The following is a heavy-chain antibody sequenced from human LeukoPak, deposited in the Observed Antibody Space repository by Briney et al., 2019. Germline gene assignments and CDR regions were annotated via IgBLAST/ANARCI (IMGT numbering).Heavy chain of an antibody. D-gene: IGHD3-22*01. Sequence: SETLSLTCAVYGGSFSGYYWSWIRQPPGKGLEWIGEINHSGSTNYNPSLKSRVTISVDTSKNQFSLKLSSVTAADTAVYYCARGRRSSYYYDSSGYWGPIDYWGQGTLVTVSS. CDR1: GGSFSGYY. V-gene: IGHV4-34*01. J-gene: IGHJ4*02. CDR3: ARGRRSSYYYDSSGYWGPIDY. CDR2: INHSGST.